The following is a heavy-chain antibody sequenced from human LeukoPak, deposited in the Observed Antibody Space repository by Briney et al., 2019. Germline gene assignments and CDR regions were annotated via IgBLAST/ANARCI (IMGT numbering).Heavy chain of an antibody. CDR1: GGSISSGSYY. J-gene: IGHJ3*02. V-gene: IGHV4-61*02. CDR3: ARDMSDFWSGRRQAFDI. Sequence: SETLSLTCTVSGGSISSGSYYWSWIRQPAGKGLEWIGRIYTSGSTNYNPSLKSRVTISVDTSKNQFSLKLSSVTAADTAVYYCARDMSDFWSGRRQAFDIWGQGTMVTVSS. D-gene: IGHD3-3*01. CDR2: IYTSGST.